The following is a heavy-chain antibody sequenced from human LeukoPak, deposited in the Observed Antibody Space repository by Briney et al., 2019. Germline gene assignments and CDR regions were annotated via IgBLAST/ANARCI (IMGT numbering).Heavy chain of an antibody. CDR1: GYTFIGYH. CDR2: INPNTGDT. Sequence: ASVKVSCKVSGYTFIGYHIHWVRQAPGQGLEWMGWINPNTGDTSFAQNFQGRVTVTRDTSISTAYIELSSLKYDDTAVYYCARAPNEGCCLGRWGQGTLVTVSS. J-gene: IGHJ4*02. D-gene: IGHD2-15*01. V-gene: IGHV1-2*02. CDR3: ARAPNEGCCLGR.